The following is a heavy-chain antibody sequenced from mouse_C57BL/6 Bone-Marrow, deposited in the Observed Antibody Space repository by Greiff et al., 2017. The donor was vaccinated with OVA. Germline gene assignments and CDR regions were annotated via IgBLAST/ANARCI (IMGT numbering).Heavy chain of an antibody. J-gene: IGHJ3*01. CDR1: GYSFTGYY. Sequence: EVQLQQSGPELVKPGASVKISCKASGYSFTGYYMNWVKQSPEKSLEWIGEINPSTGGTTYNQKFKAKATLTVDKSSSTAYMQLNSLTSEDSAVYYCARSETPYWGQGTLVTVSA. V-gene: IGHV1-42*01. CDR3: ARSETPY. CDR2: INPSTGGT. D-gene: IGHD6-2*01.